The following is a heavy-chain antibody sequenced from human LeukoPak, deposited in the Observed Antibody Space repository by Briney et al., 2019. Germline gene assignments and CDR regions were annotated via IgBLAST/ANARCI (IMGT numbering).Heavy chain of an antibody. CDR2: IYHSGSI. Sequence: SETLSLTCTVSGYSISSGYYWGWIRQPPGKGLEWIGSIYHSGSIYYNPSLKSRVTISVDTSKNQFSLKLSSVTAADTAVYYCARVYGDYEGYFDYWGQGTLVTVSS. CDR3: ARVYGDYEGYFDY. V-gene: IGHV4-38-2*02. J-gene: IGHJ4*02. CDR1: GYSISSGYY. D-gene: IGHD4-17*01.